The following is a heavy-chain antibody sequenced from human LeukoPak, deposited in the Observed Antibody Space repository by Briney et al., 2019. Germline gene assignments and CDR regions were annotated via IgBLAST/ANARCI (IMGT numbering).Heavy chain of an antibody. CDR2: ISSSSSYI. V-gene: IGHV3-21*01. CDR1: GFTCSSYS. Sequence: GGSLRLSCAASGFTCSSYSMNWVRQAPGKGLEWVSSISSSSSYIYYADSVKGRFTISRDNAKNSLYLQMNSLRAEDTAVYYCARGRNGDYVYYFDYWGQGTLVTVSS. J-gene: IGHJ4*02. D-gene: IGHD4-17*01. CDR3: ARGRNGDYVYYFDY.